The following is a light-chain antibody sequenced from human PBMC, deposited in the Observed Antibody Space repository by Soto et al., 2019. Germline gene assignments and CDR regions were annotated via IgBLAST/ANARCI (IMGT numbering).Light chain of an antibody. CDR1: QSFRGL. J-gene: IGKJ2*01. Sequence: EVVLTQSPVTLSLSPGERATLSCRASQSFRGLLAWYQQKPGQAPRLLIYDAYNRATGIPPRFSGSGSGTDFTLTISRLEPEDFAVYYCQQYRTFGQGTKVDIK. CDR2: DAY. CDR3: QQYRT. V-gene: IGKV3-11*01.